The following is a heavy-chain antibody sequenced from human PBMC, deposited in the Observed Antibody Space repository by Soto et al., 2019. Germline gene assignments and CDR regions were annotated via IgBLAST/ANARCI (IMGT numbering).Heavy chain of an antibody. J-gene: IGHJ4*02. CDR1: GFSFSNSE. CDR2: MTGSGSAI. D-gene: IGHD2-21*01. CDR3: ARSGGDYRPFDS. V-gene: IGHV3-48*03. Sequence: GVLRLSCAASGFSFSNSEMNWIRQAPGKGLEWVAHMTGSGSAIYYADSVKGRFTISRDNAKNSLYLHLNSLRAEDTALYYCARSGGDYRPFDSWGQGTLVTVS.